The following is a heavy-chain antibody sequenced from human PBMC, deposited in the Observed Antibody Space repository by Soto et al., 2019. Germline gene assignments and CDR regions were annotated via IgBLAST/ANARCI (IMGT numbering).Heavy chain of an antibody. V-gene: IGHV3-23*01. CDR3: AKASSRKVGVVVAGIFEV. D-gene: IGHD3-22*01. CDR2: ISGGGST. J-gene: IGHJ3*01. Sequence: DVQLLDSGGRLVQPGGSLRLSCAASGFSFDTYAMSWVRQAPGKGLEWVSVISGGGSTYYSESVRGRFTISRDMAKNTLYLQMDSLRAEDTALYYCAKASSRKVGVVVAGIFEVWGQGTMVTVSS. CDR1: GFSFDTYA.